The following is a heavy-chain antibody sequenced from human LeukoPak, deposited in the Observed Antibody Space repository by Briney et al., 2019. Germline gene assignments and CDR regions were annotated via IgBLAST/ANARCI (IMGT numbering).Heavy chain of an antibody. J-gene: IGHJ5*02. D-gene: IGHD6-13*01. Sequence: ASVKVSCKASGYTFTSYDINWVLQATGQGLEWMGWMNPNSGNTGYAQKFQGRVTITRNTSISTAYMELSSLRSEDTAVYYCARASSSWSIGDWFDPWGQGTLVTVSS. CDR3: ARASSSWSIGDWFDP. V-gene: IGHV1-8*03. CDR2: MNPNSGNT. CDR1: GYTFTSYD.